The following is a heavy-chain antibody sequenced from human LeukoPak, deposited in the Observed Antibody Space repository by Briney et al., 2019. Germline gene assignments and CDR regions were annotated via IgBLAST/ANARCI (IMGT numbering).Heavy chain of an antibody. V-gene: IGHV1-8*01. J-gene: IGHJ4*02. Sequence: APVKVSCKASGYTFTSYDINWVRQATGQGLEWMGWMNPNSGNTGYAQKFQGRVTMTRNTSISTAYMELSSLRSEDTAVYYCAREALYDYYDSSGYYYKYFDYWGQGTLVTVSS. CDR1: GYTFTSYD. D-gene: IGHD3-22*01. CDR2: MNPNSGNT. CDR3: AREALYDYYDSSGYYYKYFDY.